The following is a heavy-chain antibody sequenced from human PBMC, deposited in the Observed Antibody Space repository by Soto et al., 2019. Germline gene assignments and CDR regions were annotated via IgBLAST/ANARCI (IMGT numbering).Heavy chain of an antibody. CDR1: GFTFSSYS. Sequence: GGSLRLSCAASGFTFSSYSMNWVRQAPGKGLEWVSSISSSSSYIYYADSVKGRFTISRDNAKNSLYLQMNSLRAEDTAVYYCAREKANGDNPLDAWGQGTPVTVSS. D-gene: IGHD4-17*01. CDR3: AREKANGDNPLDA. V-gene: IGHV3-21*01. J-gene: IGHJ5*02. CDR2: ISSSSSYI.